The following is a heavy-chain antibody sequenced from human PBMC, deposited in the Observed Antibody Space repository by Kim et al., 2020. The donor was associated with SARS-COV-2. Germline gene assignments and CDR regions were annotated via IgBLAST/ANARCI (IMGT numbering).Heavy chain of an antibody. CDR3: ARVPITMVRGVIISHYYFDY. Sequence: GGSLRLSCAASGFTFSDYYMSWIRQAPGKGLEWVSYISSSSSYTNYADSVKGRFTISRDNAKNSLYLQMNSLRAEDTAVYYCARVPITMVRGVIISHYYFDYWGQGTLVTVSS. CDR1: GFTFSDYY. J-gene: IGHJ4*02. CDR2: ISSSSSYT. D-gene: IGHD3-10*01. V-gene: IGHV3-11*06.